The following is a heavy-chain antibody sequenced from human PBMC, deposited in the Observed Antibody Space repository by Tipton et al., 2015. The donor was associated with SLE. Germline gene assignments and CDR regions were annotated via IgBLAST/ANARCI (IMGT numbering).Heavy chain of an antibody. CDR3: ARGPDYGGNSAYFQH. CDR1: GYTFSTYG. Sequence: QSGAEVKKPGASVKVSCKASGYTFSTYGITWVRQAPGQGLEYMGWINTYNGNTNFAQRLQGRLTVTTDTSTSTVYMELRSLRSDDTAVYYCARGPDYGGNSAYFQHWGQGTLVTVSP. J-gene: IGHJ1*01. V-gene: IGHV1-18*01. D-gene: IGHD4-23*01. CDR2: INTYNGNT.